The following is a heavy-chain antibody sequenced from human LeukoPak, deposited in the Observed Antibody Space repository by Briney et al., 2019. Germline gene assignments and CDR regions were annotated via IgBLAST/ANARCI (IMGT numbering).Heavy chain of an antibody. V-gene: IGHV3-23*01. Sequence: GGSLRLSCEASGFTVNGNYIGWVRQAPGKGLEWVSGISGSGGSTYYADSVKGRFTIFRDNSKNTLYLQMNSLRAEDTAVYHCANGWSPDYWGRGTLVTVSS. J-gene: IGHJ4*02. CDR3: ANGWSPDY. CDR2: ISGSGGST. D-gene: IGHD2-15*01. CDR1: GFTVNGNY.